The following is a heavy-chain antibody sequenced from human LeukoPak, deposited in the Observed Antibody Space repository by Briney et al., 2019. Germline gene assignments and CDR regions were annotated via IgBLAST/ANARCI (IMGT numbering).Heavy chain of an antibody. J-gene: IGHJ6*04. CDR2: IYYSGST. D-gene: IGHD3-9*01. CDR1: GGSISSGDYY. V-gene: IGHV4-31*03. Sequence: SQTLSLTCTVSGGSISSGDYYWSWIRQHPGKGLEWIGYIYYSGSTYYNPSLKSRVTISVDTSKNQFSLKLSSVTAAGTAVYYCARGPRDILTGYLGYGMDVWGKGTTVTVSS. CDR3: ARGPRDILTGYLGYGMDV.